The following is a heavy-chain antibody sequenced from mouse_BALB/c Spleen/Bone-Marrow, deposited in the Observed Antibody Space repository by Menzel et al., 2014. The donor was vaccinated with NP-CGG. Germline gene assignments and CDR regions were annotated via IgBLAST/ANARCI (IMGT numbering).Heavy chain of an antibody. CDR1: GYTFTSYN. Sequence: LQQSGAELVKPGASVKMSCKASGYTFTSYNMHWVMQTPGQGLEWIGAIYPGNGDTSYNQKFKGKATLTADKSSSTAYMQLSSLTSEDSAVYYCARSGSSGYYAMDYWGQGTSVTVSS. D-gene: IGHD3-1*01. CDR3: ARSGSSGYYAMDY. J-gene: IGHJ4*01. V-gene: IGHV1-12*01. CDR2: IYPGNGDT.